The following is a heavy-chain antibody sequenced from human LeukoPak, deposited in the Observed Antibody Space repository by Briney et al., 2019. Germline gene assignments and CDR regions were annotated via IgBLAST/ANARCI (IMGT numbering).Heavy chain of an antibody. J-gene: IGHJ3*02. CDR3: ATALYRALYSNAYDAFDI. CDR1: GYIFTGYY. D-gene: IGHD4-11*01. CDR2: FDPEDGET. V-gene: IGHV1-24*01. Sequence: ASVKVSCKASGYIFTGYYMHWVRQAPGQGLEWMGGFDPEDGETIYAQKFQGRVTMTEDTSTDTAYMELSSLRSEDTAVYYCATALYRALYSNAYDAFDIWGQGTMVTVSS.